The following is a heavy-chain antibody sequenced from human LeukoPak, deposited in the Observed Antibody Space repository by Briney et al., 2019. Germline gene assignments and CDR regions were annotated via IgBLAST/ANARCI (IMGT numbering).Heavy chain of an antibody. D-gene: IGHD3-22*01. Sequence: GRSLRLSCAASGFTFSSYAMSWVRQAPGKGLEWVSAISGSGDSTYYADSVKGRFTISRDNSKNTLYLQMNSLRAEDTAVYYCAKDSSGYYPTLSDYWGQGTLVTVSS. V-gene: IGHV3-23*01. CDR1: GFTFSSYA. CDR3: AKDSSGYYPTLSDY. J-gene: IGHJ4*02. CDR2: ISGSGDST.